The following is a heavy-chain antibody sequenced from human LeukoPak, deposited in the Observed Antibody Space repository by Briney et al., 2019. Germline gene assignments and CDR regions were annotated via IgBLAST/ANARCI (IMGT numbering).Heavy chain of an antibody. D-gene: IGHD5-18*01. CDR1: GYIFTSYV. Sequence: GASVKVSCKASGYIFTSYVLHWVRQAPGQGLEWMGWINTSTGNPTYAQGFTGHFVFSLDTSVSTAYLQISSLKADDTAMYYCARGDYETHGYQTRWGQGTLVTVSS. CDR3: ARGDYETHGYQTR. V-gene: IGHV7-4-1*02. CDR2: INTSTGNP. J-gene: IGHJ4*02.